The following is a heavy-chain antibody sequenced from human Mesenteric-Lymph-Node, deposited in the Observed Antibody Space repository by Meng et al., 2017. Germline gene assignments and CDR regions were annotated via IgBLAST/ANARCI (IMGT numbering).Heavy chain of an antibody. V-gene: IGHV4-4*02. CDR3: APKPGGDYTVLDY. CDR1: GGSISSSNW. Sequence: SETLSLTCAVSGGSISSSNWWSWVRQPPGKGLEWIGEIYHSGSTNYNPALKSRVTISVDKSKNQFSLKLSSVTAADTAVYYCAPKPGGDYTVLDYWGQGTLVTVSS. CDR2: IYHSGST. J-gene: IGHJ4*02. D-gene: IGHD3-16*01.